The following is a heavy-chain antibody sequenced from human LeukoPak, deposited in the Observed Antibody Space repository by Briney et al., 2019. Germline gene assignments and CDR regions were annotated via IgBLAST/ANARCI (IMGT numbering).Heavy chain of an antibody. J-gene: IGHJ4*02. D-gene: IGHD2-2*01. CDR1: GFTFSNYA. V-gene: IGHV3-30*04. CDR2: ISHDGTNK. Sequence: GGSLRLSCAASGFTFSNYAMHWVRQAPGKGLEGVALISHDGTNKNHADSVKGRFTISRDNSNNTLYLQMSSLRAEDTAVYYCARGPGALDYWGQGTLVTVSS. CDR3: ARGPGALDY.